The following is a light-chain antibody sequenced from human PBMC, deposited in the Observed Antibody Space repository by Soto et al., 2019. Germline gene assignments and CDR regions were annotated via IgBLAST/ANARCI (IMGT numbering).Light chain of an antibody. CDR2: DVS. V-gene: IGKV1-5*01. CDR1: QSISSW. Sequence: DIQMTQSPSTQSASVGYRVTITCRASQSISSWLAWYQQKPGKAPYLLISDVSSLERGVPSRFSGSGSGTEFTLTISSMQPDDFATFYCQQYNGYSRTFGQGTKVDIK. CDR3: QQYNGYSRT. J-gene: IGKJ1*01.